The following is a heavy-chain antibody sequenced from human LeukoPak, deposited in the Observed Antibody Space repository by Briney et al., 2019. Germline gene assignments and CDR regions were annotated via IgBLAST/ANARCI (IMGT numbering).Heavy chain of an antibody. Sequence: SVKVSCKASGFTFTSSAVQWVRQARGQRLAWIGWIVVGSGNTNYAQKFQERVTMTRDTSTSTVYMELSSLRSEDTAAYYCARDVRPDNWFDPWGQGTLVTVSS. J-gene: IGHJ5*02. CDR3: ARDVRPDNWFDP. V-gene: IGHV1-58*01. D-gene: IGHD3-10*01. CDR2: IVVGSGNT. CDR1: GFTFTSSA.